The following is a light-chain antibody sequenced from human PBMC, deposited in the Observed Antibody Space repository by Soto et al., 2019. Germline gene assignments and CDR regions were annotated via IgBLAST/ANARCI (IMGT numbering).Light chain of an antibody. CDR2: AAS. CDR3: QQIFGTRYS. V-gene: IGKV1-39*01. Sequence: DVQMTQSPSSLSASVGDRVTITCRASQNIGIYLNWYQQNPGKAPKRLIYAASTLLSGVPSRFSGSGSGTDFTLTISSLQPEDFATYYCQQIFGTRYSFGQGTELEIK. J-gene: IGKJ2*03. CDR1: QNIGIY.